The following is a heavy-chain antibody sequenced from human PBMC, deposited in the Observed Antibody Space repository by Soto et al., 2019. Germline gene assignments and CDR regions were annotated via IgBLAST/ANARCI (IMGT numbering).Heavy chain of an antibody. CDR1: GYIFTSYG. CDR2: ISTYNDNT. CDR3: ARVRGYCSSTSCYDAFDI. Sequence: QVQLVQSGAEVKKPGASVKVSCKASGYIFTSYGISWVRQAPGQGLEWMGWISTYNDNTNFVQKIQARVTRTTDTSTSTANMELGSLRPDDTAVYYCARVRGYCSSTSCYDAFDIWGQGTMVTVSS. D-gene: IGHD2-2*01. J-gene: IGHJ3*02. V-gene: IGHV1-18*01.